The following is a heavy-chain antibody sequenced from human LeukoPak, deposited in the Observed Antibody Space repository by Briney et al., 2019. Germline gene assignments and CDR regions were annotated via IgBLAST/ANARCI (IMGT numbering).Heavy chain of an antibody. Sequence: GGSLRLSCAASGFTFSSYAMSWVRQAPGKGLEWVANIKQDGSEKYYVDSVKGRFTISRDNAKNSLYLQMNSLRAEDTAVYYCVRDTVVKGLAPNDYWGQRTLVTVSS. V-gene: IGHV3-7*01. CDR3: VRDTVVKGLAPNDY. CDR1: GFTFSSYA. J-gene: IGHJ4*02. CDR2: IKQDGSEK. D-gene: IGHD4-23*01.